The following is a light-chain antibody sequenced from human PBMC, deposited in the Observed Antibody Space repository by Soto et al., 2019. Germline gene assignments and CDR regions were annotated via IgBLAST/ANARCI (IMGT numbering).Light chain of an antibody. Sequence: EIVLTQSPGTLSLCPGERATLSCRASQSVRSNFLAWYQQKPGQAPRLLIYGASNRATGIPDRFSGSGSGTDFTLTISRLEPEDFAVYYRQQYRSSPITFGQGTRLEIK. J-gene: IGKJ5*01. CDR1: QSVRSNF. V-gene: IGKV3-20*01. CDR2: GAS. CDR3: QQYRSSPIT.